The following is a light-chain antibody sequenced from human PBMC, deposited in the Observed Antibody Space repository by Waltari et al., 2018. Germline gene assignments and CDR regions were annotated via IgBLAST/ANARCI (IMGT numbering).Light chain of an antibody. CDR3: AAWDDRLNSYV. V-gene: IGLV1-44*01. CDR2: DNN. J-gene: IGLJ1*01. CDR1: SSNIGGNK. Sequence: QSVLTQPPSVSGTPGQRVTISCSGRSSNIGGNKVNWYQQLPGTAPKLLLYDNNQRPAGFPDRFSGSKSGTSASLALSGLQSEDEAEYHCAAWDDRLNSYVFATGTRVTVL.